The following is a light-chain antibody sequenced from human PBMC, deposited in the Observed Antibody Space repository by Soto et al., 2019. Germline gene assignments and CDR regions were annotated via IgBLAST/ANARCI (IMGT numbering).Light chain of an antibody. CDR2: GAS. J-gene: IGKJ2*01. CDR3: QQYGSSPRT. CDR1: QSVSSSY. Sequence: EIVLTQSPGTLSLSPGERATLSCRASQSVSSSYLAWYQQKPGQAPRLLIYGASSRATGIPDRFSGSGSGTDLTLTISRLEPEDFAVSYCQQYGSSPRTFGQGTKLEIK. V-gene: IGKV3-20*01.